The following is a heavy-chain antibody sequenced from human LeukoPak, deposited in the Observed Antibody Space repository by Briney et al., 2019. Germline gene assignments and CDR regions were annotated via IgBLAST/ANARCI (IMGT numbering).Heavy chain of an antibody. J-gene: IGHJ4*02. V-gene: IGHV1-8*01. Sequence: ASVKVSCKASGYTFTSYDINWVRQATGQGLEWMGWMNPNSGNTGYAQKVQGRVTMTRNTYIRTAYMELSSLRSEDTAVYYCARGLRYCSSTSCYKNLPAYRGQGTLVTVSS. CDR2: MNPNSGNT. CDR1: GYTFTSYD. D-gene: IGHD2-2*02. CDR3: ARGLRYCSSTSCYKNLPAY.